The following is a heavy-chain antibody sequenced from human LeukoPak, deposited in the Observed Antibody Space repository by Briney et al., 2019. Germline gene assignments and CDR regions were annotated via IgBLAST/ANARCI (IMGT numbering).Heavy chain of an antibody. D-gene: IGHD3-16*01. Sequence: GGSLRLSCAASGFTFSSYWMNWARQAPGKGLEWVASINHNGNVNYYVDSVKGRFTIFRDNAKNSLYLQMSNLRAEDTAVYFCARGGGLDVWGQGATVTVSS. CDR1: GFTFSSYW. CDR3: ARGGGLDV. V-gene: IGHV3-7*03. CDR2: INHNGNVN. J-gene: IGHJ6*02.